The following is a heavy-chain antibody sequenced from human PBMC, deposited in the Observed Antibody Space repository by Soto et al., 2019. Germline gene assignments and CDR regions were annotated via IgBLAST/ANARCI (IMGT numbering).Heavy chain of an antibody. Sequence: GSLRLSFAASGFTFSSYSMNWVRQAPGKGLEWVSSISSSSSYIYYADSVKGRFTISRDNAKNSLYLQMNSLRAEDTAVYYCARVSSSSGYYFVESFWPFDYWGQGTLVTVSS. CDR1: GFTFSSYS. CDR2: ISSSSSYI. D-gene: IGHD3-22*01. CDR3: ARVSSSSGYYFVESFWPFDY. V-gene: IGHV3-21*01. J-gene: IGHJ4*02.